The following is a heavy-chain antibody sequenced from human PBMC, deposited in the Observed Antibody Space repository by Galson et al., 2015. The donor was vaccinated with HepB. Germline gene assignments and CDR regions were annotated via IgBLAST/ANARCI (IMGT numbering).Heavy chain of an antibody. CDR3: ARTSPVAGTGNWFDP. CDR2: ISSSGSTI. J-gene: IGHJ5*02. V-gene: IGHV3-11*01. CDR1: GFTFSDYY. D-gene: IGHD6-19*01. Sequence: SLRLSCAASGFTFSDYYMSWIRQAPGKGLEWVSYISSSGSTIYYADSVKGRFTISRDNAKNSLYQQMNSLRAEDTAVYYCARTSPVAGTGNWFDPWGQGTLVTVSS.